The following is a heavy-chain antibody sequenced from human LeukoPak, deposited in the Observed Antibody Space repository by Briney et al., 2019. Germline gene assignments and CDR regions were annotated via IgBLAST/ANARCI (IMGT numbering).Heavy chain of an antibody. D-gene: IGHD6-13*01. CDR2: ISSSSSYT. V-gene: IGHV3-11*06. Sequence: GGSLRLSCAASGCTFSDYYMSWIRQAPGKGLEWVSYISSSSSYTNYADSVKGRFTISRDNAKNSLYLQMHSLRAEDTAVYYCAREEEAAAVDYWGQGTLVTVSS. CDR3: AREEEAAAVDY. CDR1: GCTFSDYY. J-gene: IGHJ4*02.